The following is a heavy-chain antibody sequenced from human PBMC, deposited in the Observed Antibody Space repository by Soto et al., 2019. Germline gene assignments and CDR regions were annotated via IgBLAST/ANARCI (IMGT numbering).Heavy chain of an antibody. Sequence: GGSLRLSCAASGFTFSSYGMHWVRQAPGKGLEWVAVIWYDGSNKYYADSVKCRFTISRDNSKNTLYLQMNSLRAEDTAVYYCARDYYYDSSGYYSDFDYWGQGTLVTVSS. D-gene: IGHD3-22*01. V-gene: IGHV3-33*01. CDR1: GFTFSSYG. CDR3: ARDYYYDSSGYYSDFDY. CDR2: IWYDGSNK. J-gene: IGHJ4*02.